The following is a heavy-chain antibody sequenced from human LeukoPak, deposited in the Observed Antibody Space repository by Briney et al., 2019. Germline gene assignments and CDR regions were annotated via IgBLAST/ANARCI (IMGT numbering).Heavy chain of an antibody. J-gene: IGHJ3*02. Sequence: PSETLSLTCSVSGGSISSGSYYWSWIRQPAGKGLEWIGRIYTSGITNYNPSLKSRVTISVDTSKNQFSLKLSSVTAADTAVYYCARGGDYYDTDIWGQGTMVTVSS. V-gene: IGHV4-61*02. D-gene: IGHD3-22*01. CDR1: GGSISSGSYY. CDR3: ARGGDYYDTDI. CDR2: IYTSGIT.